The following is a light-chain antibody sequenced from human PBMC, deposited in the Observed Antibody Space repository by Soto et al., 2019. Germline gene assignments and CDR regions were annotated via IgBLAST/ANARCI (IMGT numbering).Light chain of an antibody. V-gene: IGLV2-23*02. CDR2: EVS. Sequence: QSALTQPASVSGSPGQSITISCTGTSSDVGSYNLVSWYQQHPGKAPKLMIYEVSKRPSGVSNRFSGSKSGNTASLTISGLQAEDEADYYCCSYAGSVVFGGGPQLTVL. J-gene: IGLJ2*01. CDR1: SSDVGSYNL. CDR3: CSYAGSVV.